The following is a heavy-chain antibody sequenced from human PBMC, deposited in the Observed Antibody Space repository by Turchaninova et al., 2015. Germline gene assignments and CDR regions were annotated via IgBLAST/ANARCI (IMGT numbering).Heavy chain of an antibody. CDR1: GGSFSGYY. V-gene: IGHV4-34*01. CDR3: ARVGLGYCGGGSCYKRFLGAFDI. CDR2: ITHSGST. J-gene: IGHJ3*02. Sequence: QVQLQPWGAGLLKPSETLSLPCGLYGGSFSGYYWSGIRQPPGKGLEWIGEITHSGSTNYNPSLKSRVTISVDTSKNQFSLKLSSVTAADTAVYYCARVGLGYCGGGSCYKRFLGAFDIWGQGTMVTVSS. D-gene: IGHD2-15*01.